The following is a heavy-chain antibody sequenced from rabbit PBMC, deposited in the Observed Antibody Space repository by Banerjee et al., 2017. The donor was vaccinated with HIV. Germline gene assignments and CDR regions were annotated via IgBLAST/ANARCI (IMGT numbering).Heavy chain of an antibody. V-gene: IGHV1S40*01. CDR3: ARSYVSDSNYLGYFTL. D-gene: IGHD8-1*01. CDR1: GFSFSSGYD. J-gene: IGHJ4*01. Sequence: QSLEESGGDLVKPGASLTLTCTASGFSFSSGYDIIWVRQAPGKGLEWIGCIYTGTGSTYYANWAKGRVTISKTSSATVTLQMTSLTAADTATYFCARSYVSDSNYLGYFTLWGQGTLVTVS. CDR2: IYTGTGST.